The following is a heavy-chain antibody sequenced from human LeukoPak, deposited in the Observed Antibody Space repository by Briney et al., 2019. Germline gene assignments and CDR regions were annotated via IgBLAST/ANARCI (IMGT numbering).Heavy chain of an antibody. Sequence: GGSLRLSCAASGFTFSDHYMDWVRQAPGKGLEWVGRIRNKANSYTTEYAASVKGRFTISRDDSKNSLYLQMNSLKCEDTAVYYCARAWGIVGGTSDYWGQGTLVTVSS. D-gene: IGHD1-26*01. CDR3: ARAWGIVGGTSDY. J-gene: IGHJ4*02. CDR1: GFTFSDHY. CDR2: IRNKANSYTT. V-gene: IGHV3-72*01.